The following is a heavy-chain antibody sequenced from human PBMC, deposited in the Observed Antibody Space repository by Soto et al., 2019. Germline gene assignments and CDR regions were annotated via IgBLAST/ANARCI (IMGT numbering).Heavy chain of an antibody. D-gene: IGHD6-13*01. J-gene: IGHJ4*02. CDR3: ARGYRQSGYSSSWVFDY. V-gene: IGHV4-31*03. CDR1: GGSISSGGYY. Sequence: QVQLQESGPGLVKPSQTLSLTCTVSGGSISSGGYYWNWIRQHPGKGLEWIGYIYYSGSTYYNPSLRSRVTISADTSENHFSRKRSSVTAADTAVYFWARGYRQSGYSSSWVFDYWGQGTLVNVSS. CDR2: IYYSGST.